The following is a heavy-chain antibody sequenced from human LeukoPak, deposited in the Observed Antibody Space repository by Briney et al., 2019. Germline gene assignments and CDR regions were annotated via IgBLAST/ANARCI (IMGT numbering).Heavy chain of an antibody. V-gene: IGHV4-59*01. Sequence: PSETLSLTCTVSGVSISSYYWNWIRQTPGKGLEWIGYIYNSVTTHYSPTLKSRVTMSIDTSKNQFSLNLNSVTAADTAVYYCARAEEKFSTSWHIGPLDYWGQGALVTVSS. D-gene: IGHD6-13*01. CDR1: GVSISSYY. J-gene: IGHJ4*02. CDR2: IYNSVTT. CDR3: ARAEEKFSTSWHIGPLDY.